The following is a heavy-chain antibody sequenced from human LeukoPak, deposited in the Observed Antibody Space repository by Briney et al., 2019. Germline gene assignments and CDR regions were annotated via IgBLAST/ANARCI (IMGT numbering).Heavy chain of an antibody. J-gene: IGHJ4*02. CDR2: ISSSSSYI. CDR3: ARDLMSLYGSGSYYKLGPFDY. D-gene: IGHD3-10*01. Sequence: GGSLRLSCAASEFIFSSYTMNWVRQAPGKGLEWVSSISSSSSYIYYADSVKGRFTISRDNAKTSLYLQMNSLRAEDKAVYYCARDLMSLYGSGSYYKLGPFDYWGQGTLVTVS. CDR1: EFIFSSYT. V-gene: IGHV3-21*01.